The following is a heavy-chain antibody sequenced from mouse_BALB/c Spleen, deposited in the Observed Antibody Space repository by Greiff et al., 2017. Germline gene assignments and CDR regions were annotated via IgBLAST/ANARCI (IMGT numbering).Heavy chain of an antibody. D-gene: IGHD1-1*01. CDR3: ARYDYGSSYGGAMDY. CDR2: INPSSGYT. CDR1: GYTFTSYT. Sequence: VKLVESGADLARPGASVKMSCKASGYTFTSYTMHWVKQRPGQGLEWIGYINPSSGYTNYNQKFKDKATLTADKSSSTAYMQLSSLTSEDSAVYYCARYDYGSSYGGAMDYWGQGTSVTVSS. J-gene: IGHJ4*01. V-gene: IGHV1-4*01.